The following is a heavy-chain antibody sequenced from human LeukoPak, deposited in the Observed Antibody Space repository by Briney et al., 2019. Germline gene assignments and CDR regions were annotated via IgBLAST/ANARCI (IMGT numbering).Heavy chain of an antibody. V-gene: IGHV3-9*03. CDR2: ISWNSGSI. D-gene: IGHD6-19*01. Sequence: GRTLRLSCAASGFTFDDYAMHWVRQAPGKGLEWVSGISWNSGSIGYADSVKCRFTISRDNAKNSLYLQMNSLRAEDMALYYCAKDLYSSGWTQGFDYWGQGTLVTVSS. J-gene: IGHJ4*02. CDR3: AKDLYSSGWTQGFDY. CDR1: GFTFDDYA.